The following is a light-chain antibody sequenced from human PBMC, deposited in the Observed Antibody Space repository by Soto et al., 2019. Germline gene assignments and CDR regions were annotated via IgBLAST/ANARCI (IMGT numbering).Light chain of an antibody. CDR3: QQYNSYSWT. J-gene: IGKJ1*01. CDR2: KAS. V-gene: IGKV1-5*03. Sequence: DIQLTQSPPTLSASAGDRVTITCRASESISSCLAWYQQKPGKAPKLLMYKASSLESGVPSRFSGSGSGTEITLTISSLQPDDFATYYCQQYNSYSWTFGQGTKVDIK. CDR1: ESISSC.